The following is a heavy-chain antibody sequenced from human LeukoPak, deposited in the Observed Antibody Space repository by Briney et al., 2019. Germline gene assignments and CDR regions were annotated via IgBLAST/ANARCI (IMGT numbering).Heavy chain of an antibody. CDR2: IRYDGSNK. V-gene: IGHV3-30*02. Sequence: PGGSLRLSCAASGFTFSSYGMHWVRQAPGKGLEWVAFIRYDGSNKYYADSVKGRFTISRDNSKNTLYLQMNSLRAEDTAVYYCAKDPRAYYYGSGLQSWFDPWGQGTLVTVSS. CDR1: GFTFSSYG. CDR3: AKDPRAYYYGSGLQSWFDP. D-gene: IGHD3-10*01. J-gene: IGHJ5*02.